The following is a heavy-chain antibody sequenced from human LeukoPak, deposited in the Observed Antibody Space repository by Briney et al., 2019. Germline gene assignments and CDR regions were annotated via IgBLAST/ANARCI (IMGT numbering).Heavy chain of an antibody. CDR1: GGSISSGSYY. CDR2: IYTSGST. Sequence: PSQTLSLTCTVSGGSISSGSYYWSWIRQPAGKGLEWIGRIYTSGSTNYNPSLKSRVTISVDTSKNQFSLKLSSVTAADTAVYYCARDRSELSCSGGSCHPYYFDYWGQGTLVTVSS. V-gene: IGHV4-61*02. J-gene: IGHJ4*02. CDR3: ARDRSELSCSGGSCHPYYFDY. D-gene: IGHD2-15*01.